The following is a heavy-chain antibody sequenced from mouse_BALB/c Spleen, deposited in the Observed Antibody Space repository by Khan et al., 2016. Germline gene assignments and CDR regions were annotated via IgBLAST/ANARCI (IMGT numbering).Heavy chain of an antibody. CDR3: ARGDYDGYYAMDY. CDR1: GYSFTGYY. CDR2: ISYYNGAT. Sequence: LVKTGASVKISCKASGYSFTGYYMHWVKQSHGKSLEWFGYISYYNGATNYNQKFKGKATFTVDTSSSTAYMQFNSLTSEDSAVYYCARGDYDGYYAMDYWGQGTSVAVSS. V-gene: IGHV1S34*01. D-gene: IGHD2-4*01. J-gene: IGHJ4*01.